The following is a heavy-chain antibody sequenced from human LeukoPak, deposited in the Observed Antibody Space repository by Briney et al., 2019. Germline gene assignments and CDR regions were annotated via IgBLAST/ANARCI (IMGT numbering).Heavy chain of an antibody. Sequence: PGGSLRLSCAASGFTFSSYGMHWVRQAPGKGLEWVAVISYDGSNKYYADSVKGRFTISRDNSKNTLYLQMNSLRAEDTAVYYCAKERVTMIVGGIDYWGQGTLVTVSS. CDR1: GFTFSSYG. CDR3: AKERVTMIVGGIDY. D-gene: IGHD3-22*01. CDR2: ISYDGSNK. V-gene: IGHV3-30*18. J-gene: IGHJ4*02.